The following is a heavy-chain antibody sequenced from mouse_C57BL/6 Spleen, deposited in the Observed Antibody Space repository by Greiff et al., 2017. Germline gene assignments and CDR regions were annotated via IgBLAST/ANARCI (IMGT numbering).Heavy chain of an antibody. CDR1: GYTFTDYE. Sequence: VQLQQSGAELVRPGASVTLSCKASGYTFTDYEMHWVKQTPVHGLEWIGAIDPETGGTAYNQKFKGKAILTADKSSSTAYMELRGLTSEDSAVYYCTRVEFAYWGQGTLVTVSA. J-gene: IGHJ3*01. CDR3: TRVEFAY. CDR2: IDPETGGT. V-gene: IGHV1-15*01.